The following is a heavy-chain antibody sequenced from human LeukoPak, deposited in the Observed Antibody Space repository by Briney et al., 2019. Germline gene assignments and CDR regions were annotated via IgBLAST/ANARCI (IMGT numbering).Heavy chain of an antibody. V-gene: IGHV3-23*01. J-gene: IGHJ4*02. D-gene: IGHD3-22*01. CDR3: AKDRAYYSDSSGYYLVRAYDY. CDR2: ISGSGGST. Sequence: GRSLRLSCAASGFTFDDYAMHWVRQAPGKGLEWVSGISGSGGSTFYADSVKGRFTISRDNSKNTLYLQMNSLRAEDTAVYYCAKDRAYYSDSSGYYLVRAYDYWGQGTLVTVSS. CDR1: GFTFDDYA.